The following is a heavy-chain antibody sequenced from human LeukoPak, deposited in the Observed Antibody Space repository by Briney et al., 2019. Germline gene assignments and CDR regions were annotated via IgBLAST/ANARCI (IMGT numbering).Heavy chain of an antibody. CDR1: GGSISSSSYY. J-gene: IGHJ3*02. Sequence: SETLSLTCTVSGGSISSSSYYWGWIRQPPGKGREWIRSIYYSGSTYYNPSLNSRITISVDTSKNQFSLKLSSVTAADTAVYYCARLTPLWANAFDIWGQGTMVTVSS. D-gene: IGHD2-21*01. CDR3: ARLTPLWANAFDI. V-gene: IGHV4-39*01. CDR2: IYYSGST.